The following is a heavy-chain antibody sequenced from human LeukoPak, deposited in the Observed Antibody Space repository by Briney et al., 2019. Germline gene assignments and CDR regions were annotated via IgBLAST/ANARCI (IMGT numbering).Heavy chain of an antibody. Sequence: SETLSLTCTVSGASITNSLYYWGWIRQPPGKGLEWIATVYYTGSTYYNPSLKSRVTISIDTSKSQFSLQLRSVTAADMAVYYCARQDFGSGIVPGYWGQGTLVTVSS. D-gene: IGHD3-10*01. J-gene: IGHJ4*02. CDR2: VYYTGST. V-gene: IGHV4-39*01. CDR3: ARQDFGSGIVPGY. CDR1: GASITNSLYY.